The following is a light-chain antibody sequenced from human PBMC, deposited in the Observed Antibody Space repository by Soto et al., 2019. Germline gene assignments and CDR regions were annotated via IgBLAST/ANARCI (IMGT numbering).Light chain of an antibody. CDR3: QQYNNWPRT. CDR1: QSVNNN. J-gene: IGKJ2*01. CDR2: GAS. Sequence: EIVLTQSPGTLSLSPGERVTLSCRASQSVNNNYLAWYQQKPGQAPRLLIYGASTRATGIPARFSGSGSGTEFTLTISSLQSEDFAVYYCQQYNNWPRTFGQGTKLEIK. V-gene: IGKV3-15*01.